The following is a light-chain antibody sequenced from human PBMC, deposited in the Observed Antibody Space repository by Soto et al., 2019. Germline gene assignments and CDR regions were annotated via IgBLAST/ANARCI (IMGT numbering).Light chain of an antibody. J-gene: IGKJ2*01. Sequence: ETVLTQSPGTLSLSPGERATLSCRASQSVSSNLLAWYQEKPGQAPRLLIFGASRRATGIPDRFSGSGSGTDFTLTISSLQSEDFAVYYCQQYKSWPYTFGQGTKLEIK. CDR1: QSVSSNL. CDR2: GAS. V-gene: IGKV3-20*01. CDR3: QQYKSWPYT.